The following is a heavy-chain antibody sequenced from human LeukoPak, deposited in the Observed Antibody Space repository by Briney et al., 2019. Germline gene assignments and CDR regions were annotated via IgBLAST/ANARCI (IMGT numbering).Heavy chain of an antibody. CDR2: IWYDGSNK. D-gene: IGHD5-12*01. Sequence: GGSLRLSCAASGFTFSRFGMHWVRQAPGKGLEWVAVIWYDGSNKYYADSVKGRFTISRDNSKNTLYLQMNSLRAEDTAVYYCAKVYIGYDFCPIDYWGQGTLVTVSS. V-gene: IGHV3-33*06. J-gene: IGHJ4*02. CDR3: AKVYIGYDFCPIDY. CDR1: GFTFSRFG.